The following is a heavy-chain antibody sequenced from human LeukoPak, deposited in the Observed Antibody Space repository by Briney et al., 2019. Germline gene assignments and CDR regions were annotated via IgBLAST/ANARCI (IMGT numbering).Heavy chain of an antibody. CDR3: ARGRSTMVRGVIGAETRYYYSYYMDV. CDR1: GGSISSYY. D-gene: IGHD3-10*01. J-gene: IGHJ6*03. Sequence: PSETLSLTCTVSGGSISSYYWSWIRQPPGKGLEWIGYIYYSGSTNYNPSLKSRVTISVDTSKNQFSLKLSSVTAADTAVYYCARGRSTMVRGVIGAETRYYYSYYMDVWGKGTTVTVSS. CDR2: IYYSGST. V-gene: IGHV4-59*12.